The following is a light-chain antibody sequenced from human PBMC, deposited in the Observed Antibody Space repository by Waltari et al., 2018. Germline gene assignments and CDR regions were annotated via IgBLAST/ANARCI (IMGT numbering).Light chain of an antibody. CDR3: QTGGHGTWV. Sequence: QLVLTQSPSASASLGASVKLTCTLSSGHRSTVIAWLQQQPEKGPRYLMRVTSDGSHSRGDEIPDRFSGSSSGAERYLTISSLQSEDEADYYCQTGGHGTWVFGGGTKLTVL. CDR2: VTSDGSH. J-gene: IGLJ3*02. V-gene: IGLV4-69*01. CDR1: SGHRSTV.